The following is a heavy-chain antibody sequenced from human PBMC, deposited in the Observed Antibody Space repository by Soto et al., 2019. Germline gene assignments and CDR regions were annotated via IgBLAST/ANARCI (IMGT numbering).Heavy chain of an antibody. D-gene: IGHD3-22*01. CDR3: AKEESSHYYDSSGPIY. CDR1: GFTFSSYA. J-gene: IGHJ4*02. Sequence: GGSLRLSCAASGFTFSSYAMSWVRQAPGKGLEWVSAISGSGGSTYYADSVKGRFTISRDNSKNTLYLQMNSLRAEDTAVYYCAKEESSHYYDSSGPIYWGQGTLVTVSS. CDR2: ISGSGGST. V-gene: IGHV3-23*01.